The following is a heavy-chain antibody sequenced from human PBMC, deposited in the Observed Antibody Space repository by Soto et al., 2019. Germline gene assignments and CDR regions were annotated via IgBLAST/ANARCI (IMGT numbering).Heavy chain of an antibody. CDR2: SFYRGST. Sequence: SETLSLTCTVSGGSISSRSHYWGWIRQSPGKHLEWIGSSFYRGSTHYNPSLKTRVTISVDTSKNQVSLKLYSATAADTAVYYCARGGDEALAYAFDIWGQGTMVTVSS. D-gene: IGHD2-21*02. J-gene: IGHJ3*02. V-gene: IGHV4-39*01. CDR1: GGSISSRSHY. CDR3: ARGGDEALAYAFDI.